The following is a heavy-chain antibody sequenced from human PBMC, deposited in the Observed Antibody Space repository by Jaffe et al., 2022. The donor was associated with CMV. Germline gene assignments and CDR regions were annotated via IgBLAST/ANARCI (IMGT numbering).Heavy chain of an antibody. CDR1: GGSISSYY. V-gene: IGHV4-59*01. J-gene: IGHJ4*02. Sequence: QVQLQESGPGLVKPSETLSLTCTVSGGSISSYYWSWIRQPPGKGLEWIGYIYYSGSTNYNPSLKSRVTISVDTSKNQFSLKLSSVTAADTAVYYCARATYCGGDCYLGHFDYWGQGTLVTVSS. CDR3: ARATYCGGDCYLGHFDY. CDR2: IYYSGST. D-gene: IGHD2-21*02.